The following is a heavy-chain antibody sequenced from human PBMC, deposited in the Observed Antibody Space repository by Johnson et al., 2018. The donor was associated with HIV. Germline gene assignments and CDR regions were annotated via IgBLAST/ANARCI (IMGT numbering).Heavy chain of an antibody. V-gene: IGHV3-11*04. J-gene: IGHJ3*02. CDR3: ARSKDCSGGSCPDGFDI. CDR1: GFTFSDYY. Sequence: QVQLVESGGGLVKPGGSLRLSCVASGFTFSDYYMSWIRQAPGKGLEWVSYISRSGSIIYSADSMQGRFTNSRDNAKNSLYLQMNSLRAEDTALDYCARSKDCSGGSCPDGFDIWGQGTMVIVSS. CDR2: ISRSGSII. D-gene: IGHD2-15*01.